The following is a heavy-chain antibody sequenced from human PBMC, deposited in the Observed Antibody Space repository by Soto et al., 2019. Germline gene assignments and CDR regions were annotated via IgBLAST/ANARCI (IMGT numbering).Heavy chain of an antibody. J-gene: IGHJ4*02. V-gene: IGHV4-31*03. CDR1: GGSISSGGYY. D-gene: IGHD3-9*01. CDR3: ARGREGPAPVSDDYDILTGYYPNEHFDY. CDR2: IYYSGST. Sequence: PPETLSLTCTVSGGSISSGGYYWSWIRQHPGKGLEWIGYIYYSGSTYYNPSLKSRVTISVDTSKNQFSLKLSSVTAADTAVYYCARGREGPAPVSDDYDILTGYYPNEHFDYWGQGTLVTVSS.